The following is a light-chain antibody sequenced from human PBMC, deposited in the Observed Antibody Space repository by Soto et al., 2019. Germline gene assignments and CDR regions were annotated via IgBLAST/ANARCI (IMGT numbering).Light chain of an antibody. CDR3: LQHNSYPLT. V-gene: IGKV3-15*01. CDR2: DTS. Sequence: EIVLTQSPATLSVSPGERATLSCRASQSVSSNLAWYQQKPGQAPRLLIYDTSSRATGFPARFSGSGSGTEFTLTISSLQSEDFATYYCLQHNSYPLTFGGGTKVEIK. J-gene: IGKJ4*01. CDR1: QSVSSN.